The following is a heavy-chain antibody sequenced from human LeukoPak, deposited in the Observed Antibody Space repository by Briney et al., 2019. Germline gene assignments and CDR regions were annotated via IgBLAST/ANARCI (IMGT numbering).Heavy chain of an antibody. CDR3: ARVIRGFDWPSDY. J-gene: IGHJ4*02. CDR2: ISYDGSNK. D-gene: IGHD3-9*01. Sequence: QPGRSLRLSCAASGFTFSSYAMHWVRQAPGKGLEWVAVISYDGSNKYYADSVKGRFTISRDNSKNTLYLQMNSLRAEDTAVYYCARVIRGFDWPSDYWGQGTLVTVSS. CDR1: GFTFSSYA. V-gene: IGHV3-30-3*01.